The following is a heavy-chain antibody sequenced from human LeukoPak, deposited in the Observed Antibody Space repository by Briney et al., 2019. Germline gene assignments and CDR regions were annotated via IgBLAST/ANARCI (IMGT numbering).Heavy chain of an antibody. Sequence: GGSLRLSCAASGNYWMHWVRQAPGKGLVWVSHINSDGSWTSYADSVKGRFTISRDNSKNTLYLQMNSLRAEDTAVYYCGRRGNAWAFDIWGQGTMVTVSS. D-gene: IGHD4-23*01. V-gene: IGHV3-74*01. J-gene: IGHJ3*02. CDR2: INSDGSWT. CDR3: GRRGNAWAFDI. CDR1: GNYW.